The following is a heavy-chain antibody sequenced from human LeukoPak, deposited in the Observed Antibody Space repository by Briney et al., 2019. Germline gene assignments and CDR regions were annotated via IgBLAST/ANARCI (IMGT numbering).Heavy chain of an antibody. V-gene: IGHV1-69*13. J-gene: IGHJ4*02. Sequence: SVKVSCKASGGTFISYAISWVRQAPGQGLEWMGGIIPIFGTANYAQKFQGRVTITADESTSTAYMELSSLRSEDTAVYYCARAQYYYDSSGYYYLQFDYWGQGTLVTVSS. CDR3: ARAQYYYDSSGYYYLQFDY. CDR1: GGTFISYA. CDR2: IIPIFGTA. D-gene: IGHD3-22*01.